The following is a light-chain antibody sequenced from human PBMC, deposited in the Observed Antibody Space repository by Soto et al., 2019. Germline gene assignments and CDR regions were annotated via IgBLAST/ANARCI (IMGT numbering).Light chain of an antibody. CDR2: DVS. CDR1: SSDVGGYNY. CDR3: NSYTTSSTYV. Sequence: QSVLTPPASVSGSPGQPITISCTGTSSDVGGYNYVSWYQQHPGKAPKVMIYDVSNRPSGVSNRFSGSKSGNTASLTISGLQAEDEADYYCNSYTTSSTYVFGTGTKLTVL. J-gene: IGLJ1*01. V-gene: IGLV2-14*01.